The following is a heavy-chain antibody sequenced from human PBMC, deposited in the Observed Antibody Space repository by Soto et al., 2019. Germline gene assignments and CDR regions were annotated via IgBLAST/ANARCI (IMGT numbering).Heavy chain of an antibody. CDR2: IWYDGSNK. CDR3: ARSTRAAAGPGY. V-gene: IGHV3-33*08. D-gene: IGHD6-13*01. J-gene: IGHJ4*02. CDR1: GFTFSSYG. Sequence: GGSLRLSCAASGFTFSSYGMHWVRQAPGKGLEWVAVIWYDGSNKYYADSVKGRFTISRDNSKNTLYLQMNSLRAEDTAVYYCARSTRAAAGPGYWGQGTLVTVSS.